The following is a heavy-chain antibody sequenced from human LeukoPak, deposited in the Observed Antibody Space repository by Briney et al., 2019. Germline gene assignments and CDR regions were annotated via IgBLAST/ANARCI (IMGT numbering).Heavy chain of an antibody. CDR2: IYYSGST. CDR3: ARVLSTPPKTRRGYYKTYYYYYYMDV. Sequence: SETLSLTCTVSGGSISSSSYYWGWIRQPPGKGLEWIGSIYYSGSTYYNPSLKSQVTISVDTSKNQFSLKLSSVTAADTAVYYCARVLSTPPKTRRGYYKTYYYYYYMDVWGKGTTVTVSS. CDR1: GGSISSSSYY. D-gene: IGHD3-3*01. J-gene: IGHJ6*03. V-gene: IGHV4-39*07.